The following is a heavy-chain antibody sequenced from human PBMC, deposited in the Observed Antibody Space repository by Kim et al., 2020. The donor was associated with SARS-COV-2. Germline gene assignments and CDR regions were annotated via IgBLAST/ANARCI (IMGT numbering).Heavy chain of an antibody. CDR2: INSDGSST. J-gene: IGHJ6*02. CDR3: ARGAPGYYYDSSGYSGV. D-gene: IGHD3-22*01. Sequence: GGSLRLSCAASGFTFSSYWMHWVRQAPGKGLVWVSRINSDGSSTSYADSVKGRFTISRDNAKNTLYLQMNSLRAEDTAVYYCARGAPGYYYDSSGYSGVWGQGTTVTVYS. CDR1: GFTFSSYW. V-gene: IGHV3-74*01.